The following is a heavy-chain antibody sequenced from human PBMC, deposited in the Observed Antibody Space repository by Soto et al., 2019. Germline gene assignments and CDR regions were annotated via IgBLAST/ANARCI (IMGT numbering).Heavy chain of an antibody. V-gene: IGHV4-30-4*01. CDR1: GDSISSDNYF. J-gene: IGHJ3*02. Sequence: QVQLQESGPGLVKPSQTLSLICTVSGDSISSDNYFWSWIRQPPGQGLEWIGYISNRGTPYYNPSLKSRVTISLATSKNRFSLDMYCVTAADTAVYYCGREVNVVALSDAFDIWGQGKMVTVSS. CDR3: GREVNVVALSDAFDI. D-gene: IGHD2-8*01. CDR2: ISNRGTP.